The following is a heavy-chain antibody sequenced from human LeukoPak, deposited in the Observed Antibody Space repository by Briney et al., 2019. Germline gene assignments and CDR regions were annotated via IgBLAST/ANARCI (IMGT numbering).Heavy chain of an antibody. CDR1: GFTFSSYA. Sequence: GGSLRLSCAASGFTFSSYAMHWVRQAPGKGLEYVSAISSNGGSTYYANSVKGRFTISRDNAKNSLYLQMNSLRVEDTADYFCARVSAMGDFDCWGQGTLVTVSS. CDR2: ISSNGGST. CDR3: ARVSAMGDFDC. V-gene: IGHV3-64*01. D-gene: IGHD5-18*01. J-gene: IGHJ4*02.